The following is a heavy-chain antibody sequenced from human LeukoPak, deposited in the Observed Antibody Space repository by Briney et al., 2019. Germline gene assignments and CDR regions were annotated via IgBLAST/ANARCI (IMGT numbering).Heavy chain of an antibody. CDR2: FYHSGIT. V-gene: IGHV4-38-2*02. CDR3: ARLSYYYGSGSYSDDY. D-gene: IGHD3-10*01. J-gene: IGHJ4*02. Sequence: SETLSLTCTVSGYSVSSGYFWGWIRQPPGKGLEWIGSFYHSGITYYNPSLKSRVTISVNTSKNQFSLKLSSVTAADTAVYYCARLSYYYGSGSYSDDYWGQGTLVTVSS. CDR1: GYSVSSGYF.